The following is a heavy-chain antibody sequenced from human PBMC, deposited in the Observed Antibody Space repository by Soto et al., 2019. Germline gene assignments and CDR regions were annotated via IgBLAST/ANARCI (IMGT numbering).Heavy chain of an antibody. Sequence: GASVKVSCKASGYTFTGYYMHWVRQAPGQGLEWMGWINPNSGGTNYAQKFQGRVTMTRDTSISTAYMELSRLRSDDTAVYYCARSRGSSSWYSFDAFDIWGQGTTVTVSS. CDR3: ARSRGSSSWYSFDAFDI. D-gene: IGHD6-13*01. CDR1: GYTFTGYY. CDR2: INPNSGGT. J-gene: IGHJ3*02. V-gene: IGHV1-2*02.